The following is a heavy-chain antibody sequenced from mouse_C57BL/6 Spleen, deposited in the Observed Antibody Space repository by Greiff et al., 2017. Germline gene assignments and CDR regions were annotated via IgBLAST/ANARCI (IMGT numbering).Heavy chain of an antibody. D-gene: IGHD3-2*02. Sequence: VQRVESGPGLVAPSQSLSITCTVSGFSLTSYGVDWVRQSPGKGLEWLGVIWGVGSTNYNSDLKSRLSISKDNSKSQVYLKMNSLQTDDTAMDYCAVDSSEGGAMDYWGQGTSVTVSS. CDR3: AVDSSEGGAMDY. CDR2: IWGVGST. J-gene: IGHJ4*01. CDR1: GFSLTSYG. V-gene: IGHV2-6*01.